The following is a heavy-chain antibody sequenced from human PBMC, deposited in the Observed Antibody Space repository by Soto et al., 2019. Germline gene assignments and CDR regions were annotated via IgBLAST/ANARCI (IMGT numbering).Heavy chain of an antibody. Sequence: LRLSCAASGFTFDDYAMHWVRQAPGKGLEWVSGISWNSGSIGYADSVKGRFTISRDNAKNSLYLQMNSLRAEDTALYYCAKGVDYGDYAIDYGMDVWGQGTTVTVSS. D-gene: IGHD4-17*01. V-gene: IGHV3-9*01. CDR1: GFTFDDYA. J-gene: IGHJ6*02. CDR2: ISWNSGSI. CDR3: AKGVDYGDYAIDYGMDV.